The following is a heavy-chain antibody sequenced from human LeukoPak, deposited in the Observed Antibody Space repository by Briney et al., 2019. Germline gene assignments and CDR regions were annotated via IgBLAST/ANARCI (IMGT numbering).Heavy chain of an antibody. V-gene: IGHV3-48*01. CDR2: ISSSSSTI. J-gene: IGHJ4*02. CDR3: AREILRGGGDLGPY. Sequence: GGSLRLSCAASGFTFSSYSMNWVRQAPGKGLEWVSYISSSSSTIYYADSVKGRFTISRDNSNNTLYLQMNSLRAEDTAVYYCAREILRGGGDLGPYWGQGTLVTVSS. D-gene: IGHD2-21*02. CDR1: GFTFSSYS.